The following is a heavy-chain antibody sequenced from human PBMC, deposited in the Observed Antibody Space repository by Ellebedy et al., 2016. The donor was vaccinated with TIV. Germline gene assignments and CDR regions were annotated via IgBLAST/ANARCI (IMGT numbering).Heavy chain of an antibody. V-gene: IGHV4-59*08. CDR1: RGSMNGNY. Sequence: MPSETLSLTCTVSRGSMNGNYWSWIRQPPGKGLEWIGYIYSSGSSTYNPSLKSRVTISEDTSKNQFSLRLSSVTAADTAVYYCARVAPYSRGRGGFDYWGQGTLVTVSS. D-gene: IGHD6-19*01. CDR3: ARVAPYSRGRGGFDY. CDR2: IYSSGSS. J-gene: IGHJ4*02.